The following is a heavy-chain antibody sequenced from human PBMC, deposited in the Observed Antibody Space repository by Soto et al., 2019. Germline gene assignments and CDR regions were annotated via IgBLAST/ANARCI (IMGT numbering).Heavy chain of an antibody. J-gene: IGHJ5*02. V-gene: IGHV1-69*12. CDR1: GGTFGNSA. Sequence: QVQLVQSGAEVKKPGSSVNVSCKTSGGTFGNSAVTWVRQAPGQGLEWLGGIVPMFGTANYAQKFQGRVTITADESTLAAYMERSSLNTDATAVYYCARDGDPQSAFWSGPLGGGRFDPWGQGTLVTVSS. CDR3: ARDGDPQSAFWSGPLGGGRFDP. CDR2: IVPMFGTA. D-gene: IGHD3-3*01.